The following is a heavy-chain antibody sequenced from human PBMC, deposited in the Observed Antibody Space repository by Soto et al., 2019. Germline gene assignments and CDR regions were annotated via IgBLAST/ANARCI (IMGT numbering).Heavy chain of an antibody. CDR3: ARDKDIAAAGTAFGMDV. V-gene: IGHV4-59*01. J-gene: IGHJ6*02. CDR1: GGSLNSYY. Sequence: PSETLSLTCTVSGGSLNSYYWTWIRQSPGKGLEWIGYVSSTGSTNYNPSLKSRLTMSLDTSTNEVSLSLTSVTAADAAVYYCARDKDIAAAGTAFGMDVWGQGTTVTVSS. D-gene: IGHD6-13*01. CDR2: VSSTGST.